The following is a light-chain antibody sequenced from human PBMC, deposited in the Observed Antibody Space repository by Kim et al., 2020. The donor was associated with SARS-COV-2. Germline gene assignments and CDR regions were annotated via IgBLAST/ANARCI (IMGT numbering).Light chain of an antibody. CDR1: QSLLYSDGYNY. Sequence: DIVMTQSPLSLPVTPGEPASISCRSSQSLLYSDGYNYLDWYLQKPGQSPQLLIYLASKRASGVPDRFSGSGSGADFTLKISRVEAEDVGIYYCMQAVQSLTFGGGTKVDIK. CDR2: LAS. J-gene: IGKJ4*01. CDR3: MQAVQSLT. V-gene: IGKV2-28*01.